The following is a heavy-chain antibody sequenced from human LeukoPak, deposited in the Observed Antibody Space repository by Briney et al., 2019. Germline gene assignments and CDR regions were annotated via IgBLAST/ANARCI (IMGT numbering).Heavy chain of an antibody. Sequence: SETLSLTCAVYGGSFSGYYWSWIRQPPGKGLEWIGEINHSGSTNYNPSLKSRVTISVDTSKNQFSLKLSSVTAADTAVYYCARDRVVVAATLNYYYYYGMDVWGQGTTVTVSS. CDR3: ARDRVVVAATLNYYYYYGMDV. CDR2: INHSGST. CDR1: GGSFSGYY. J-gene: IGHJ6*02. V-gene: IGHV4-34*01. D-gene: IGHD2-15*01.